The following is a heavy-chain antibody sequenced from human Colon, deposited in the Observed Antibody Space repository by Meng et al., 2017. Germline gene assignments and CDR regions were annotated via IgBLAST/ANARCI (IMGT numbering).Heavy chain of an antibody. J-gene: IGHJ4*02. Sequence: QVQLRRWGAGLLKPSETLSLPCAVYGRSFRDYYLTWIRQPPGKGLEWVGEIHPSGSTYYSPSLQSRVTITLDTSKNQFSLTLSSMTAADTAVYYCARGVDWAKSGNFWGQGTLVTVSS. CDR3: ARGVDWAKSGNF. V-gene: IGHV4-34*01. CDR2: IHPSGST. CDR1: GRSFRDYY. D-gene: IGHD3-9*01.